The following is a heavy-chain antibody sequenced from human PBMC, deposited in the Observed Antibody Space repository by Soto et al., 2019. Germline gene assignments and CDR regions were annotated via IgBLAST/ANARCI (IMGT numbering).Heavy chain of an antibody. CDR3: AREPRVDVAAGRPVFLSELDF. D-gene: IGHD6-13*01. V-gene: IGHV3-23*01. CDR2: VNGGGDST. J-gene: IGHJ4*02. Sequence: GGSLRLSCEASGFTFSNHAMSWVRQAPGQGLEWVSAVNGGGDSTFSAGSVKGRFTISRDNSKNTVYLQMNSLTAADTAVYYCAREPRVDVAAGRPVFLSELDFWGQGTRVTVSS. CDR1: GFTFSNHA.